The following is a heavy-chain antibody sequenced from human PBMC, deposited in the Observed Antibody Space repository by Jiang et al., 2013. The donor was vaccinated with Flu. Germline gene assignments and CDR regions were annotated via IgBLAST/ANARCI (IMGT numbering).Heavy chain of an antibody. CDR3: ARHLTDVNSFYYYVDV. CDR2: SILMTLKP. V-gene: IGHV5-51*01. D-gene: IGHD3-10*02. J-gene: IGHJ6*03. Sequence: GAEVKKPGESLKISCKGSGYKFTNNWIGWVRQMPGKGLEWMGSSILMTLKPHTARPSKARSPSQPTRSISTAYLQWSSLKASDTAMYYCARHLTDVNSFYYYVDVWGKGTTVTVSS. CDR1: GYKFTNNW.